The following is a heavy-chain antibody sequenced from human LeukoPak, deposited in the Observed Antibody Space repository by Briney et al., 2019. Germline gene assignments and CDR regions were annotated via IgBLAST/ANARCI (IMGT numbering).Heavy chain of an antibody. CDR1: GFTFSSYA. CDR3: AKEGGVHSGSYRWFDP. Sequence: GGSLRLSCAASGFTFSSYAMSWVRQAPGKGLEWVSAISGSGGSTYYADSVKGRFTISRDNSKNTLYLQMNSLRAEDTAVYYCAKEGGVHSGSYRWFDPWGQGTLVTVSS. V-gene: IGHV3-23*01. D-gene: IGHD1-26*01. CDR2: ISGSGGST. J-gene: IGHJ5*02.